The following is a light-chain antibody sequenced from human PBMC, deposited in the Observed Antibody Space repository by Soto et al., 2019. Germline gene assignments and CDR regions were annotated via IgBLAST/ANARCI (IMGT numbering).Light chain of an antibody. V-gene: IGKV3-15*01. CDR2: GAS. CDR3: QQGHNWPLT. J-gene: IGKJ2*01. CDR1: QSINSE. Sequence: EIVMTQSPATLSLSPGERAALSCRASQSINSELAWYKQKPGQPPRLLIYGASTRATGVPARFTGSESGSEFTLTISGLQTEDFAVYYGQQGHNWPLTSGQGTRLEI.